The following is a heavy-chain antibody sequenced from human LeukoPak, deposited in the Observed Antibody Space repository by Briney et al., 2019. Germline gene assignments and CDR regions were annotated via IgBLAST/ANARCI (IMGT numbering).Heavy chain of an antibody. J-gene: IGHJ3*02. CDR2: IYHSGST. V-gene: IGHV4-38-2*01. CDR1: GYSISSGYY. CDR3: ASDPINDAFDI. D-gene: IGHD5-12*01. Sequence: PSETLSLTCAVSGYSISSGYYWAWIRQPPGKGLEWIGSIYHSGSTYCNPSLKSRVTISVDTSKNQFSLKLSSVTAADTAVYYCASDPINDAFDIWGQGTMVTVSS.